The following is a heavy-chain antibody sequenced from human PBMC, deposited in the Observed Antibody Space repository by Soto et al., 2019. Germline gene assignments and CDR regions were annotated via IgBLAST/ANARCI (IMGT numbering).Heavy chain of an antibody. Sequence: ASVKVSCKASGYIFGNYYLHWVRQAPGQGLEWMGVFNPSGDATHYAQNFQGRVTVTRDTSSSTVYMELSNLTSDDTAVYYCARRGMSKIGFDSWGQGTMVTVSS. CDR1: GYIFGNYY. J-gene: IGHJ3*02. CDR3: ARRGMSKIGFDS. D-gene: IGHD3-10*01. V-gene: IGHV1-46*01. CDR2: FNPSGDAT.